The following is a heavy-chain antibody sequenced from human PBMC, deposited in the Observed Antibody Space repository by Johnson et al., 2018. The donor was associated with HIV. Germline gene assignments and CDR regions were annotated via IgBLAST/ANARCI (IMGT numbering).Heavy chain of an antibody. J-gene: IGHJ3*02. CDR3: ARDSDVLPGYTGPEDAFDI. D-gene: IGHD3-9*01. Sequence: QVQLVESGGGVVQPGRSLRLSCEASGFTLSSSAFHWVRQAPGKGLEWVAVISYDVSNQYYADSVKGRFTISRDISKNTLYLQMSSLRTEDTAVYFCARDSDVLPGYTGPEDAFDIWGQGTLVTVSS. CDR2: ISYDVSNQ. CDR1: GFTLSSSA. V-gene: IGHV3-30*04.